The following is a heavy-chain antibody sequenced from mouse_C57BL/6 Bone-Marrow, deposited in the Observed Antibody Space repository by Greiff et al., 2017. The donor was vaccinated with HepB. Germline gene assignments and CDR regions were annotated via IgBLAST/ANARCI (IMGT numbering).Heavy chain of an antibody. V-gene: IGHV1-54*01. J-gene: IGHJ4*01. CDR1: GYAFTNYL. Sequence: VQLQQSGAELVRPGTSVKVSCKASGYAFTNYLIEWVKQRPGQGLEWIGVINPGSGGTNYNEKFKGKATLTADKSSSTAYMQLSSLTSEDSAVYFCARLRRPLMDYWGQGTSVTVSS. CDR3: ARLRRPLMDY. CDR2: INPGSGGT. D-gene: IGHD1-2*01.